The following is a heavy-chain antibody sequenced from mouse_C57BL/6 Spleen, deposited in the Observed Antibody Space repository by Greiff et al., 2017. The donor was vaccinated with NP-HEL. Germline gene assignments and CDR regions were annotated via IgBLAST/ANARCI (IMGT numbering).Heavy chain of an antibody. V-gene: IGHV5-4*01. CDR1: GFTFSSYA. CDR2: ISDGGSYT. D-gene: IGHD1-1*01. CDR3: ARGLLRGGSYYFDY. Sequence: EVQLVESGGGLVKPGGSLKLSCAASGFTFSSYAMSWVRQTPEKRLEWVATISDGGSYTYYPDNVKGRFTISRDNAKNNLYLQMSHLKSEDTAMYYCARGLLRGGSYYFDYWGQGTTLTVSS. J-gene: IGHJ2*01.